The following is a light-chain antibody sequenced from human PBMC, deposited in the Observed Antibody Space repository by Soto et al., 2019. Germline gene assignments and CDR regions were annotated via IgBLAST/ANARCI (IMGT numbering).Light chain of an antibody. CDR2: AAS. V-gene: IGKV1-9*01. Sequence: IQLTQSPASLRRSXVARVTFTXXASEDISSYLVWYQQKPGAAPKLLIYAASALHSGVPSRFSGSGSGTDFTLTISSLHPEDFAVYFCQQFKNYPITFGQGTRLEI. CDR1: EDISSY. J-gene: IGKJ5*01. CDR3: QQFKNYPIT.